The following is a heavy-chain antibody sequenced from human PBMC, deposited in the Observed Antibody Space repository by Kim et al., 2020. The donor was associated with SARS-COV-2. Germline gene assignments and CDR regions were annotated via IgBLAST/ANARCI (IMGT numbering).Heavy chain of an antibody. CDR3: ARAETRITIFGVVIILASDI. D-gene: IGHD3-3*01. Sequence: SETLSLTCTVSGGSISSGGYYWSWIRQHPGKGLEWIGYIYYSGSTYYNPSLKSRVTISVDTSKNQFSLKLSSVTAADTAVYYCARAETRITIFGVVIILASDIWGQGTMVTVSS. CDR2: IYYSGST. CDR1: GGSISSGGYY. V-gene: IGHV4-31*03. J-gene: IGHJ3*02.